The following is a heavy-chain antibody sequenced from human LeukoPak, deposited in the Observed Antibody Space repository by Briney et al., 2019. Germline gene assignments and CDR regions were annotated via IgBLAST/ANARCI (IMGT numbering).Heavy chain of an antibody. V-gene: IGHV3-74*01. J-gene: IGHJ4*02. Sequence: GGSMRLSCAASGFTFSSYWMHWVRQAPGKGLVWVSRINSDGSSTSYADSVKGRFTISRDNAKNTLYLQMNSLRAEDTAVYYCARGFLGLASPGYWGQGTLVTVSS. CDR3: ARGFLGLASPGY. CDR1: GFTFSSYW. D-gene: IGHD6-6*01. CDR2: INSDGSST.